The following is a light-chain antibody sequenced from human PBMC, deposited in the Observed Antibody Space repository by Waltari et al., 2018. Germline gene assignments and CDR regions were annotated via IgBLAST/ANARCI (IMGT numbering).Light chain of an antibody. J-gene: IGLJ3*02. V-gene: IGLV1-47*01. Sequence: QSVLTQPPSASGPPGQRVTISCSGSSSNLGRNYVYWYQQLPGPDPKLLIYRDNQRPSGVPDRVSGSKSGTSASLAISGLRSEDEADYYCASWDDSLSGLWVFGGGTKLTVL. CDR3: ASWDDSLSGLWV. CDR2: RDN. CDR1: SSNLGRNY.